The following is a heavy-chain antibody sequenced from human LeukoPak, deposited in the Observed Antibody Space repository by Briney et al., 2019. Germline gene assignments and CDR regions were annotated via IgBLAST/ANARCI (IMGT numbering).Heavy chain of an antibody. D-gene: IGHD3-16*01. V-gene: IGHV3-23*01. CDR2: ISGSGGST. J-gene: IGHJ4*02. Sequence: GGSLRLSCAASGFTFSSYAMSWVRQAPGKGLEWVSAISGSGGSTYYADSVKGRFTISRDNSKNTLYLQRSSLRAEDTAVYYCAKWGSNKLQWGGGDYWGQGTLVTVSS. CDR1: GFTFSSYA. CDR3: AKWGSNKLQWGGGDY.